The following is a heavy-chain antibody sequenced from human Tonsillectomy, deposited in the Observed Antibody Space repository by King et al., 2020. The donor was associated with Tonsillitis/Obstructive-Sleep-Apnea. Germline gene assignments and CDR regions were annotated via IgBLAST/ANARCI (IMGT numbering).Heavy chain of an antibody. CDR3: ARDPYCSSTSCYDYYFYMDV. V-gene: IGHV3-11*01. CDR2: ISDTGSTI. Sequence: VQLVESGGGLVKPGGSLRLSCAASGFTFNNYYMTWIRQAPGKGLEWVSYISDTGSTIYYADSVKGRFTISRDNAKNSLYLQMNSLRAEDTAVYYCARDPYCSSTSCYDYYFYMDVWGKGTMVTVSS. J-gene: IGHJ6*03. CDR1: GFTFNNYY. D-gene: IGHD2-2*01.